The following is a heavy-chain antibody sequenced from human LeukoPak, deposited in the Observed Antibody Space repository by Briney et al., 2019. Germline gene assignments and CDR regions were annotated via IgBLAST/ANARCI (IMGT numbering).Heavy chain of an antibody. Sequence: GGSLRLSCTASGFTFGDYAMSWVRQAPGKGLEWVGFIRSKAYGGTTEYAASVEGRFTISRDDSKSIAYLQMNSLKTEDTAVYYCTRTVRQRVSKYYFDYWGQGTLVTVSS. V-gene: IGHV3-49*04. CDR1: GFTFGDYA. D-gene: IGHD6-13*01. CDR2: IRSKAYGGTT. J-gene: IGHJ4*02. CDR3: TRTVRQRVSKYYFDY.